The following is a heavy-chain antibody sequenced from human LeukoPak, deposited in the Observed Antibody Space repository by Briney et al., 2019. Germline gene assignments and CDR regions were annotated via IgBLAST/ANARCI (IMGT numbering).Heavy chain of an antibody. CDR1: GYTFTSYD. CDR2: MNPNSGNT. CDR3: ARGVGLTSYSGSYLLWIDYYYMDV. Sequence: ASVKVSCKASGYTFTSYDINWVRQATGQGLEWMGWMNPNSGNTGYAQKFQGRVTITRNTSISTAYMELSSLRSEDTAVYYCARGVGLTSYSGSYLLWIDYYYMDVWGKGTTVTVSS. D-gene: IGHD1-26*01. J-gene: IGHJ6*03. V-gene: IGHV1-8*03.